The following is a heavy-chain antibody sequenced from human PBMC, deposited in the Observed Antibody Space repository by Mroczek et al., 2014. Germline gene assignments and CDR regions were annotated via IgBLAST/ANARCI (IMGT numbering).Heavy chain of an antibody. V-gene: IGHV4-31*03. CDR3: ARDKPPTYYYGMDV. Sequence: KESGPGLVKPSQTLSLTCTVSGGSISSGGYYWSWIRQHPGKGLEWIGYIYYSGSTYYNPSLKSRVTISVDTSKNQFSLKLSSVTAADTAVYYCARDKPPTYYYGMDVWGQGTTVTVSS. CDR2: IYYSGST. J-gene: IGHJ6*02. CDR1: GGSISSGGYY.